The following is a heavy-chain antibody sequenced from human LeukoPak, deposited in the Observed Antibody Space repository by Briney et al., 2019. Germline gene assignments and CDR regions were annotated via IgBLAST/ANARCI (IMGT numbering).Heavy chain of an antibody. V-gene: IGHV4-4*07. CDR1: GGSINSYY. Sequence: SETLSLTCTVSGGSINSYYWSWIRQPAGKGLEWIGRIYTIGTTNYNPSLKSRVTISVDTSKNQFSLKLSSVTAADTAVYYCAARYYYDSSGALGRFDYWGQGTLVTVSS. CDR2: IYTIGTT. D-gene: IGHD3-22*01. CDR3: AARYYYDSSGALGRFDY. J-gene: IGHJ4*02.